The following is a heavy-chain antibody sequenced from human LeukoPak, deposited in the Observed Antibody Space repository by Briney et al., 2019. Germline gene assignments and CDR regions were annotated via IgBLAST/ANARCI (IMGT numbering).Heavy chain of an antibody. V-gene: IGHV3-30*02. Sequence: PGGSLRLSCAASGFTFSNYGMHWVRQAPGKGLEWVTFIRYDGSNKYYADSVKGRFTISRDNSKNTLYLQMNSLRAEDTAVYYCAKRGRMYTSGSYYFDYWGQGTLVTVSS. CDR2: IRYDGSNK. CDR3: AKRGRMYTSGSYYFDY. J-gene: IGHJ4*02. CDR1: GFTFSNYG. D-gene: IGHD6-19*01.